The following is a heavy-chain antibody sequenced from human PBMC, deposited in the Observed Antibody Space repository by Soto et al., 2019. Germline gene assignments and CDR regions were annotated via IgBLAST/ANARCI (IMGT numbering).Heavy chain of an antibody. CDR3: ARGRGPVIQAGTPDAFDV. CDR2: ISAFNGYT. D-gene: IGHD2-21*01. Sequence: XSVKGPFNASGYLFNKYGVNWVRQAPGQGLEWMGRISAFNGYTNFAQKFQCRVTLTTDTSTNTAYMELSSLRSDDTAIYYCARGRGPVIQAGTPDAFDVWGQGTMVTVSS. V-gene: IGHV1-18*01. J-gene: IGHJ3*01. CDR1: GYLFNKYG.